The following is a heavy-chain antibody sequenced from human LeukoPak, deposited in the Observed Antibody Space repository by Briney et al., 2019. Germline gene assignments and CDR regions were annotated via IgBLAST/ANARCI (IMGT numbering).Heavy chain of an antibody. V-gene: IGHV4-39*07. Sequence: SETLSLTCTVSGGSISSSSYYWGWIRQPPGKGLEWIGSIYYSGSTYYNPSLKSRVTISVDTSKNQFSLKLSSVTAADTAVYYCARDSGGGSWTNFDYWGQGTLVTVSS. CDR3: ARDSGGGSWTNFDY. D-gene: IGHD2-15*01. CDR1: GGSISSSSYY. CDR2: IYYSGST. J-gene: IGHJ4*02.